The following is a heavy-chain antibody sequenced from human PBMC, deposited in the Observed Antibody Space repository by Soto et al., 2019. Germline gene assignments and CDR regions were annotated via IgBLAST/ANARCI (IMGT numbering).Heavy chain of an antibody. CDR3: AKDHLSVAGIAAAGSLVRWFDP. Sequence: GESLKISCAASGFTFSSYAMSWVRQAPGKGLEWVSAISGSGGSTYYADSVKGRFTISRDNSKNTLYLQMNSLRAEDTAVYYCAKDHLSVAGIAAAGSLVRWFDPWGQGTLVTVSS. J-gene: IGHJ5*02. D-gene: IGHD6-13*01. CDR1: GFTFSSYA. CDR2: ISGSGGST. V-gene: IGHV3-23*01.